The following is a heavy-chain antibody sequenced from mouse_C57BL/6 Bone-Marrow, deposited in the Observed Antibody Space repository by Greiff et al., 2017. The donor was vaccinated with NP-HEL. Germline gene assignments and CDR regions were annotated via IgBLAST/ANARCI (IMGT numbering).Heavy chain of an antibody. CDR2: ISSGGSYT. Sequence: EVKVVESGGDLVKPGGSLKLSCAASGFTFSSYGMSWVRQTPDKRLEWVATISSGGSYTYYPDSVKGRFTISRDNAKNTLYLQMSSLKSEDTAMYYCARSSYEPMDYWGQGTSVTVSS. D-gene: IGHD1-1*01. J-gene: IGHJ4*01. V-gene: IGHV5-6*01. CDR1: GFTFSSYG. CDR3: ARSSYEPMDY.